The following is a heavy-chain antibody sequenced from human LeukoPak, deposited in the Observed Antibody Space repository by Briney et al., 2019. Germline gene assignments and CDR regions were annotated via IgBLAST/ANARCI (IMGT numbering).Heavy chain of an antibody. V-gene: IGHV3-53*01. CDR2: IYSGGST. CDR1: GFTVSSNY. CDR3: ASPLRFSETGDYYYMDV. Sequence: PGGSLRLSCAASGFTVSSNYMSWVRQAPGKGLEWVSVIYSGGSTYYADSVKGRFTISRDNSKNTLYLQMNSLRAEDTAVYYCASPLRFSETGDYYYMDVWGKGTTVTVSS. J-gene: IGHJ6*03. D-gene: IGHD3-3*01.